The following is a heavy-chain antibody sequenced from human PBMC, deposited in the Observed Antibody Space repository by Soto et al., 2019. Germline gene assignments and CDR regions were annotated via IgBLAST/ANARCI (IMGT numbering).Heavy chain of an antibody. CDR3: ARGRLGITMVRGVDYYGMDV. J-gene: IGHJ6*02. CDR1: GDSVSSNSAA. V-gene: IGHV6-1*01. CDR2: TYYRSRWYN. D-gene: IGHD3-10*01. Sequence: SQTLSLTCVISGDSVSSNSAAWNWIRQSPSRGLEWLGRTYYRSRWYNDYAVSVRSRITVNADTSKNQFSLHLNSVTPEDTAVYYCARGRLGITMVRGVDYYGMDVWGQGTTVTVSS.